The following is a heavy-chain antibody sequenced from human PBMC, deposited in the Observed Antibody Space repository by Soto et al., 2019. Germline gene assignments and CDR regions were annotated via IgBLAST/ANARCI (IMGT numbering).Heavy chain of an antibody. D-gene: IGHD4-4*01. J-gene: IGHJ2*01. CDR3: ARPLWTNDYNGEYFDL. CDR1: GFTFSSYA. V-gene: IGHV3-30-3*01. Sequence: QVQLVESGGGVVQPGRSLRLSFAASGFTFSSYAMHWVRQAPGKGLEWVAVISYDGSNKYYAESVKGRFTISRDNSMNTLYLPMNSLRAKDTAVYYCARPLWTNDYNGEYFDLWVRGTLVTVSS. CDR2: ISYDGSNK.